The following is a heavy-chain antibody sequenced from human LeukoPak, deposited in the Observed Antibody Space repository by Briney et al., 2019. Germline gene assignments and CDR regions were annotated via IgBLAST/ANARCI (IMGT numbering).Heavy chain of an antibody. CDR2: INHSGST. CDR1: GGSFGGYY. CDR3: ARGYYYGSGSYSWFDP. J-gene: IGHJ5*02. Sequence: PSETLSLTCAVYGGSFGGYYWSWIRQPPGKGLEWIGEINHSGSTNYNPSLKSRVTISVDTSKNQFSLKLSSVTAADTAVYYCARGYYYGSGSYSWFDPWGQGTLVTVSS. V-gene: IGHV4-34*01. D-gene: IGHD3-10*01.